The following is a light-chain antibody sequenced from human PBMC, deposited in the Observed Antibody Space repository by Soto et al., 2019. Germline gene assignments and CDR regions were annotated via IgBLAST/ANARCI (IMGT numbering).Light chain of an antibody. CDR1: KLGDKY. V-gene: IGLV3-1*01. J-gene: IGLJ2*01. Sequence: SYELTQPHSVSVSPGQTASITCSGDKLGDKYASWYQQKPGQSPVLVIYQDSKRPSGIPERFSGSNSGNTATLTISGTQAIDEADYYCQAWDSSTVVFGGGTKLTVL. CDR2: QDS. CDR3: QAWDSSTVV.